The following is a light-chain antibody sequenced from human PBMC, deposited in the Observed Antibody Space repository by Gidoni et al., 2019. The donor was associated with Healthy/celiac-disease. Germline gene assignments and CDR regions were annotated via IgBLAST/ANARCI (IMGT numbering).Light chain of an antibody. CDR3: QQRSNWPPVT. J-gene: IGKJ3*01. V-gene: IGKV3-11*01. CDR2: DAS. Sequence: EIVLTQSPATLSLSPGERATLSCRASQSVSSYLAGYQQKPGQAPRLLIYDASNRATGIPARCSGSGSGTDFTLTISSLEPEDFAVYYCQQRSNWPPVTFGPGTKVDIK. CDR1: QSVSSY.